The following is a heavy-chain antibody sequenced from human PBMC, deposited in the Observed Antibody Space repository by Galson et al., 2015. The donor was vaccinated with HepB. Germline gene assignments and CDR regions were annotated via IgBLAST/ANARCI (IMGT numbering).Heavy chain of an antibody. V-gene: IGHV3-23*01. D-gene: IGHD2-2*02. Sequence: LRLSCAASGFTFRSHAMSWVRQAPGKGLEWLSAISGSGGSVYYADSVKGRFTISRDNFKNILYLHMNSLRAEDTALYYCAKTLRNCSSISCYTLDAFDIWGQGTMVTVSS. CDR1: GFTFRSHA. J-gene: IGHJ3*02. CDR3: AKTLRNCSSISCYTLDAFDI. CDR2: ISGSGGSV.